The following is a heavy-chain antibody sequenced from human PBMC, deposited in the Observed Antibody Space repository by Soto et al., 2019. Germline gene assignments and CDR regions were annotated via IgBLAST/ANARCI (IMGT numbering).Heavy chain of an antibody. Sequence: GGSLRLSCSASGFSLSDNYMTGIRQAPGKGLELLSYTSPGGDIIKYADPVKGRFIISRDNAKNSLYLHMNSLRAEDTAVYYCTRDPRMTDFWGQGTLVTVSS. J-gene: IGHJ4*02. V-gene: IGHV3-11*01. CDR3: TRDPRMTDF. CDR2: TSPGGDII. CDR1: GFSLSDNY.